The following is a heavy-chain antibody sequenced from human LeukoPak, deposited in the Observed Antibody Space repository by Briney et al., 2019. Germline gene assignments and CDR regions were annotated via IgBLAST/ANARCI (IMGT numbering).Heavy chain of an antibody. V-gene: IGHV3-7*01. Sequence: PGGSLRLSCEASGFTFSSYWMSWVRQAPGKGLEWVANIIQDGSERYFVDSVKGRFTISRDNAKNSLYLQMNSLRADDTAVYYCARVQFGWFDPWGQGTLVTVSS. D-gene: IGHD3-16*01. J-gene: IGHJ5*02. CDR3: ARVQFGWFDP. CDR1: GFTFSSYW. CDR2: IIQDGSER.